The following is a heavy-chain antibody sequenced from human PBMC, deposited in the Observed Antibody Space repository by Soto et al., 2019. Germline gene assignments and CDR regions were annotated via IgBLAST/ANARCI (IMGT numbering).Heavy chain of an antibody. J-gene: IGHJ6*02. CDR2: IYSGGST. CDR3: AREIMITFGGVIAPAYGMDV. D-gene: IGHD3-16*02. CDR1: GFSVSSSH. Sequence: GGSLRLSCAASGFSVSSSHMNWVRQAPGKGPEWVSVIYSGGSTYYAVSVKGRFTISRDNSKNTVYLQMNSLRAEDTAVYYCAREIMITFGGVIAPAYGMDVWGQGTTVTVSS. V-gene: IGHV3-53*01.